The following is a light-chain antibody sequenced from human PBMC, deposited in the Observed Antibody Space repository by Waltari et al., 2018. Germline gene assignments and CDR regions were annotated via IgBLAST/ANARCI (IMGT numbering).Light chain of an antibody. V-gene: IGLV3-21*04. CDR1: NIGDKN. CDR3: QVWDRDTDHRV. CDR2: FDH. J-gene: IGLJ2*01. Sequence: SYVLTHPPSVSLAPGQTARIPCGGNNIGDKNVHCYQHKPGPAPMVAIYFDHDRPSGIPERFSGSNSGNTATLTISTVEAEDEADYYCQVWDRDTDHRVFGGGTKLTVL.